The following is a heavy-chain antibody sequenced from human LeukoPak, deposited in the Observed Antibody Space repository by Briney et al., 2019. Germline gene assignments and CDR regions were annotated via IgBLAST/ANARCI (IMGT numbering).Heavy chain of an antibody. CDR3: ARVSDSSNWYYFDY. CDR1: GFTFSTYA. D-gene: IGHD6-13*01. CDR2: IGGSGGST. Sequence: GGSLRLSCAATGFTFSTYAMSWVRQAPGKGLEWVSGIGGSGGSTYYADSVKGRFTISRDNSKSTLFLQMNSLRAEDTAVYYCARVSDSSNWYYFDYWGQGSLVTVSS. V-gene: IGHV3-23*01. J-gene: IGHJ4*02.